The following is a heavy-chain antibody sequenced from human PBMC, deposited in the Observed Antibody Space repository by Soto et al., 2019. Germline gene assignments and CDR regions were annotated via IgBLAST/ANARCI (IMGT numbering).Heavy chain of an antibody. V-gene: IGHV3-30*16. Sequence: LRLSCAASEFSFSSYAMHWIRQAPGKGLEWVAVISFDGNIIQYADSVKGRFIISRDNSKNTLYLQMNSLRGEDTAVYYCARTFDTITYYFDYWGQGTLVTVSS. CDR3: ARTFDTITYYFDY. CDR2: ISFDGNII. D-gene: IGHD3-9*01. J-gene: IGHJ4*02. CDR1: EFSFSSYA.